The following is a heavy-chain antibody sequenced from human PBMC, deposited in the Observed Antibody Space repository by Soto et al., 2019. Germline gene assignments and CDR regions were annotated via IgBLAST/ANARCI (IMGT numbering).Heavy chain of an antibody. Sequence: GGSLILSCAASGFPVSSNYRSWVRQAPGKGLEWVSVIYSGGSTYYADSVKGRFTISRDNSKNTLYLQMNSLRAEDTAVYYCARDSSLGYSYGYKNFDYWGQGTLVTVSS. D-gene: IGHD5-18*01. J-gene: IGHJ4*02. CDR2: IYSGGST. V-gene: IGHV3-66*01. CDR1: GFPVSSNY. CDR3: ARDSSLGYSYGYKNFDY.